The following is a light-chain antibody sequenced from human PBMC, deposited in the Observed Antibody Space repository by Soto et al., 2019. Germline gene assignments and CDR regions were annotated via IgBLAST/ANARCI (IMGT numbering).Light chain of an antibody. V-gene: IGKV3-20*01. J-gene: IGKJ1*01. Sequence: EIVLTQSPGTLSLSPGDRATLSCTASQSGFSTYLAWFQQRPGQAPRLLVYAASTRATGIPDRFSGSGSGTDFTLTIIRLEPEDFAVYYCHQYGNSPWTLGQGTKVEIK. CDR1: QSGFSTY. CDR2: AAS. CDR3: HQYGNSPWT.